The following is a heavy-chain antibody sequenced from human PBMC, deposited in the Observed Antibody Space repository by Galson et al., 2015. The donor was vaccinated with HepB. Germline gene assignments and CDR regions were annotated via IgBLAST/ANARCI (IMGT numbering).Heavy chain of an antibody. CDR2: IYPGDSDT. J-gene: IGHJ6*02. CDR1: GYSFTSYW. CDR3: ARHRGGAVAGNYYYYGMDV. D-gene: IGHD6-19*01. Sequence: QSGAEVKKPGESLKISCTGSGYSFTSYWIGWVRQMPGKGLEWMGIIYPGDSDTRYSPSFQGRVTISADKSISTAYLQWSSLKASDTAMYYCARHRGGAVAGNYYYYGMDVWGQGTTVTVSS. V-gene: IGHV5-51*01.